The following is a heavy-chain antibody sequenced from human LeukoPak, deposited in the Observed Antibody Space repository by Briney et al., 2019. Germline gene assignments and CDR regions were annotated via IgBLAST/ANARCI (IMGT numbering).Heavy chain of an antibody. Sequence: SQTLSLTCALSGDFVSSNSAAWDWIMQSPSRGLEWLARTYYRSNWYNDYAVSVRSRITINTHTSKNQFSLQLNSVTPEDTAVYYCARARQIAAATHYYYYMDVWGKGTTVTVSS. CDR3: ARARQIAAATHYYYYMDV. J-gene: IGHJ6*03. V-gene: IGHV6-1*01. CDR2: TYYRSNWYN. D-gene: IGHD6-13*01. CDR1: GDFVSSNSAA.